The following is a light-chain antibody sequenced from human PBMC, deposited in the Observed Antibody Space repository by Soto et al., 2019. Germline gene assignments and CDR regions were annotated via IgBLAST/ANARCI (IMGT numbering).Light chain of an antibody. CDR3: SSYAGSNNLV. J-gene: IGLJ2*01. V-gene: IGLV2-8*01. CDR1: SSDVGGYNY. Sequence: QSALTQPPSASGSPGQSVTIFCTGTSSDVGGYNYVSWYQQHPGKAPKLMIYEVSKWPSGVPDRFSGSKSGNTASLTVSGLQAEDEADYYCSSYAGSNNLVFGGGTKLTVL. CDR2: EVS.